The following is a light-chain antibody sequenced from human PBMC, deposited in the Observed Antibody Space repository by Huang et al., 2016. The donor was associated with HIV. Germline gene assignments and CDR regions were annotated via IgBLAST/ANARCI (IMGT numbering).Light chain of an antibody. CDR2: AAS. CDR1: QDSRND. V-gene: IGKV1-6*01. CDR3: LQDYSYPRT. J-gene: IGKJ1*01. Sequence: AIQMTQSPSSLSASVGDRVPITGRASQDSRNDVGWYQQKPGKAPKFLIDAASNLKNGVPSSFSGSGSGAFFTLTISSLQPEDCATYYCLQDYSYPRTFGQGTKVEVK.